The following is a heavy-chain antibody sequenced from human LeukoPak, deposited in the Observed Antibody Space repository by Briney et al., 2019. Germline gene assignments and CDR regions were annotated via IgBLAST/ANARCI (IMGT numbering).Heavy chain of an antibody. D-gene: IGHD3-3*01. CDR3: AREGGFYRPLDY. Sequence: PSETLSLTCDGSGGSVTSTNWWTWVRQPPGKGLEWIGEVHLDGRTNYNPSLKSRLIMSVALPENHISLKLTSVTAADTAVYYCAREGGFYRPLDYSGQGTLVTVSS. CDR1: GGSVTSTNW. CDR2: VHLDGRT. J-gene: IGHJ4*02. V-gene: IGHV4-4*02.